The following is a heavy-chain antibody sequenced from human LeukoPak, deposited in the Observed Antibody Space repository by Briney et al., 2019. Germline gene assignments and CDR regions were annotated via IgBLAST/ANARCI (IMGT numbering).Heavy chain of an antibody. CDR2: ISRNSRYI. CDR3: ARDLHY. CDR1: GFSFSTYS. V-gene: IGHV3-21*01. Sequence: GGSLRLSCAASGFSFSTYSMNWVRQAPGKGLEWDSSISRNSRYIYYADSMRGRFTISKNSLYLQMNSLRAEDTAVYYCARDLHYWGQGTLVTVSS. J-gene: IGHJ4*02.